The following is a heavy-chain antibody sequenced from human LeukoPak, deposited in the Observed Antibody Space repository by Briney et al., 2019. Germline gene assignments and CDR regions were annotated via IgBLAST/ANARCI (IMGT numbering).Heavy chain of an antibody. D-gene: IGHD1-14*01. CDR3: ARGGSRSYYYYFYYMDV. CDR2: ISYDGSNS. CDR1: GFTFSSHA. V-gene: IGHV3-30*01. Sequence: GGSLRLSCAPSGFTFSSHAMHWVRQAPGKGLEWVALISYDGSNSYYADSLKGRFTISRDNSKNTLYLQMNSLRAEDTAVYYCARGGSRSYYYYFYYMDVWGKGTTVTVSS. J-gene: IGHJ6*03.